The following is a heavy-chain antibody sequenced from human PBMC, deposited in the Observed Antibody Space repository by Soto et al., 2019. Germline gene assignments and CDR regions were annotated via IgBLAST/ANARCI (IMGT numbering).Heavy chain of an antibody. CDR1: GFTLIRYW. J-gene: IGHJ3*01. D-gene: IGHD2-15*01. CDR3: VRDGGRDGSFTF. V-gene: IGHV3-7*04. CDR2: IKEDGSES. Sequence: EMQLVESGGGLVQPGGSLRLSCAASGFTLIRYWMNWARQAPGKGLEWVGNIKEDGSESYYVDSVKGGFTISRDNAKNTLYLHMNSLRDEYTAVYYCVRDGGRDGSFTFWGQGTMVTVSS.